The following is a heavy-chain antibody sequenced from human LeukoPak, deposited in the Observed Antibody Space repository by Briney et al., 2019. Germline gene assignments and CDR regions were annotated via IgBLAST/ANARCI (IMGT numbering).Heavy chain of an antibody. CDR1: GFSFSSYA. CDR3: AKARGYSGYDYFDY. V-gene: IGHV3-30*15. Sequence: PGGSLRLSCAASGFSFSSYALHWVRQAPGKGLEWVVAVSFDGKIQYYADSVQGRFTVSRDDSKNSIFLQMSSLTADDTAVYYCAKARGYSGYDYFDYWGRGALVTVSS. D-gene: IGHD5-12*01. CDR2: VSFDGKIQ. J-gene: IGHJ4*01.